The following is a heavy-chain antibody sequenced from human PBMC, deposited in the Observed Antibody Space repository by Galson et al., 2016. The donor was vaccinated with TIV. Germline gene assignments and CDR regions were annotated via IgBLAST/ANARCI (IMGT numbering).Heavy chain of an antibody. J-gene: IGHJ4*02. Sequence: SLRLSCAASGFRFNEYEMSWFRQAPGKGLEWVSALSGGATNTYHSDSVKGRFTISRDNSQNKVFLEMDSLRVDETAVYYGAKDSGYFDGFDHWDPGTLVTVSS. D-gene: IGHD5-12*01. CDR2: LSGGATNT. V-gene: IGHV3-23*01. CDR3: AKDSGYFDGFDH. CDR1: GFRFNEYE.